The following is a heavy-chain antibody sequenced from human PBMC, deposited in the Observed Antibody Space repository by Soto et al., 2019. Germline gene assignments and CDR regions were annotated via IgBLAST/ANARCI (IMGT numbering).Heavy chain of an antibody. CDR1: GGSISSSSYY. J-gene: IGHJ5*02. D-gene: IGHD3-3*02. V-gene: IGHV4-39*02. CDR3: ASPKIAFYNWFDP. Sequence: PSETLSLTCTVSGGSISSSSYYWGWMRQPPGKGLGWSGRIYYRGSTYYNPSLNTRVTLSVDTSKNHFSLTLSSVTAADTAVYYCASPKIAFYNWFDPWGQGTLVTVSS. CDR2: IYYRGST.